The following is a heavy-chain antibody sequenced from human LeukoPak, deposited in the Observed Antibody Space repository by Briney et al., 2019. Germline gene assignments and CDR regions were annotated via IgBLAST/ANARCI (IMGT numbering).Heavy chain of an antibody. CDR3: ASAEPRGIIWYPY. CDR1: SAPISSNNW. D-gene: IGHD6-13*01. CDR2: NYNRGST. J-gene: IGHJ4*02. Sequence: PSGTLSLTCAVSSAPISSNNWWWSWARQPPGKVVGWIGENYNRGSTHCNPTLKSRVTMSVDKYKNQFSLKLSSVTAADTAVYYCASAEPRGIIWYPYWGPGTLVPVSS. V-gene: IGHV4-4*02.